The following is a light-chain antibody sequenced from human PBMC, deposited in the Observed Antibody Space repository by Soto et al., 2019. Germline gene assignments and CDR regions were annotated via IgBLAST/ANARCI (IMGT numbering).Light chain of an antibody. J-gene: IGKJ2*01. CDR2: DAS. CDR3: QQYNTSPFT. V-gene: IGKV1-5*01. Sequence: DVQMTQSPSTLSASVGDRVTITCRASQPINRWLAWFQQKPGKAPQLLIHDASSLESGVPPRFSGIGFGTDFTLTITNLQPEDVSTYYCQQYNTSPFTFGQGTKLEIK. CDR1: QPINRW.